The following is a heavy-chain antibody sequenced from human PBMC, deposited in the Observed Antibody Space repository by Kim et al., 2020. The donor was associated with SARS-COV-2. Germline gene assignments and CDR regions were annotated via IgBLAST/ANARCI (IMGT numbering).Heavy chain of an antibody. V-gene: IGHV4-39*01. Sequence: SETLSLTCSVSGGSVSSSDYYWGWIRQAPGKGLEWIATMYYRGTTYYNPSLKSRVTISIDTSKNQFSLRLISVTAADTAVYYCARHDVYAVASWSFDYWGQGTLVTVSS. D-gene: IGHD2-2*01. CDR2: MYYRGTT. J-gene: IGHJ4*02. CDR1: GGSVSSSDYY. CDR3: ARHDVYAVASWSFDY.